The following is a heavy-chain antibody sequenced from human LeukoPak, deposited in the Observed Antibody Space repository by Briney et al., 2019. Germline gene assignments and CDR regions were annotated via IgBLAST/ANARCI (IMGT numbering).Heavy chain of an antibody. CDR1: GGSFSGYY. CDR2: INHSGST. V-gene: IGHV4-34*01. Sequence: PSETLSLTCAVYGGSFSGYYWSWIRQPPGKGLEWIGEINHSGSTNYNPSLKGRVTISVDTSKNQFSLKLSSVTAADTAVYYCARGHYSSSWRKFDPWGQGTLVTVSS. CDR3: ARGHYSSSWRKFDP. J-gene: IGHJ5*02. D-gene: IGHD6-13*01.